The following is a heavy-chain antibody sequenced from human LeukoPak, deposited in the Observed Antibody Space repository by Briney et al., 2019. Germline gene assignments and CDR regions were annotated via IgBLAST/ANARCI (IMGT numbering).Heavy chain of an antibody. Sequence: ASVKVSCKASGYTFTDNYMHWVRQAPGQGLEWMGWINPYNGNTNYAQKLQGRVTMTTDTSTSTAYMELTSLRSDDTAVYYCARDIPGGSGTFYNWFDPWGQGTLVTVSS. D-gene: IGHD1-1*01. J-gene: IGHJ5*02. CDR3: ARDIPGGSGTFYNWFDP. CDR2: INPYNGNT. V-gene: IGHV1-18*04. CDR1: GYTFTDNY.